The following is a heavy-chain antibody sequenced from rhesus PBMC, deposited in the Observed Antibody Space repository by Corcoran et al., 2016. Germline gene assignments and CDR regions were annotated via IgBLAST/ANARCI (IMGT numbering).Heavy chain of an antibody. CDR3: ARDLGRFGV. CDR2: MNGNSATT. V-gene: IGHV4-73*01. J-gene: IGHJ5-1*01. CDR1: GGSISGYYY. D-gene: IGHD3-3*01. Sequence: QVKLQQWGEGLVKPSETLSLTCAVYGGSISGYYYWSWIRQAPGKGLEWIWNMNGNSATTNYTPSLKKRVTISKATSKNRFSLKWSSVTAAATAVYYCARDLGRFGVWGPGVLVTVSS.